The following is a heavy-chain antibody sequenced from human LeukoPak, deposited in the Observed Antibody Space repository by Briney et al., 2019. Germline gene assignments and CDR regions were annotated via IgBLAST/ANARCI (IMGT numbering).Heavy chain of an antibody. Sequence: GGSLRLSCAASGFTFSSYSMNWVRQAPGKGLEWVSSISSSSSYIYYADSVKGRFTISRDNAKNSLYLQMNSLRAEDTAVYYCARSIPLLWFGESSKLYYFDYWGQGTLVTVSS. CDR1: GFTFSSYS. J-gene: IGHJ4*02. CDR2: ISSSSSYI. CDR3: ARSIPLLWFGESSKLYYFDY. D-gene: IGHD3-10*01. V-gene: IGHV3-21*01.